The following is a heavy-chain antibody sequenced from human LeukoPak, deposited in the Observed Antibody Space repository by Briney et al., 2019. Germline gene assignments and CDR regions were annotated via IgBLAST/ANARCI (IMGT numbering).Heavy chain of an antibody. J-gene: IGHJ1*01. V-gene: IGHV4-34*01. CDR2: INHSGST. CDR1: GGSFSGYY. D-gene: IGHD6-13*01. CDR3: ARGSVLLAAAAQRGKYFQH. Sequence: PSETLSLTCAVYGGSFSGYYWSWIRLPPGPGLGLIGNINHSGSTNYNPSLKSRVTISVDTSKSQFSLKLSSVTAADTAVYYCARGSVLLAAAAQRGKYFQHWGQGTLVSVS.